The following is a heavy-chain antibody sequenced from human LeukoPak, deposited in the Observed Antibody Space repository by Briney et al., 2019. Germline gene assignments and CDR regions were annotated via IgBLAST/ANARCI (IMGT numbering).Heavy chain of an antibody. CDR3: ARHGNIVVLPATSKAFDI. CDR2: ISSSSSYI. J-gene: IGHJ3*02. CDR1: GFTFSSYS. Sequence: GGSLRLSCAASGFTFSSYSMNWVRQAPGKGLEWVSSISSSSSYIYYADSVKGRFTISRDNAKNSLYLQMNSLRAEDTAVYYCARHGNIVVLPATSKAFDIWGQGTMVTVSS. V-gene: IGHV3-21*01. D-gene: IGHD2-2*01.